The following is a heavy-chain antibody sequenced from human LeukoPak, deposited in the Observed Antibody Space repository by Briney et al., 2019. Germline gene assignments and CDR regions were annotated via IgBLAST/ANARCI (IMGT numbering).Heavy chain of an antibody. CDR3: ATATITMIVVLFDY. Sequence: SETLSLTCTVSGYSISSGYYWGWIRQPPGKGLEWIGSIYYSGSTYYNPSLKSRVTISVDTSKNQFSLKLSSVTAADTAVYYCATATITMIVVLFDYWGQGTLVTVSS. V-gene: IGHV4-38-2*02. D-gene: IGHD3-22*01. CDR2: IYYSGST. J-gene: IGHJ4*02. CDR1: GYSISSGYY.